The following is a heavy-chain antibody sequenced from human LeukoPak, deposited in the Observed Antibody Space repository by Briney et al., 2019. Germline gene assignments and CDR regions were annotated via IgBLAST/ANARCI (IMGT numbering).Heavy chain of an antibody. CDR2: IHHSGST. J-gene: IGHJ4*02. CDR3: ARGGRARGVISL. D-gene: IGHD3-10*01. Sequence: SETLSLTCAVYGGSFSGYYWSWIRQPPGKGLEWIGEIHHSGSTNYNPSLKSRITISEDTSRNQFSLKLSSVTAADTALYFCARGGRARGVISLWGQGTLVTVSS. V-gene: IGHV4-34*01. CDR1: GGSFSGYY.